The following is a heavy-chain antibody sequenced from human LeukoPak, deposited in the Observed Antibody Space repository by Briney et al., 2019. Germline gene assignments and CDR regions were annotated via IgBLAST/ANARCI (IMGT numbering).Heavy chain of an antibody. D-gene: IGHD3-22*01. V-gene: IGHV1-58*01. CDR2: IVVRSGNT. CDR1: GFTFTNSA. CDR3: AADQYYYDSSGYSYYFDY. Sequence: GTSVKVSCMASGFTFTNSAVQWVRQARGQRLEWIGWIVVRSGNTNYVQKFQERVTITRDMSTSTAYMERSSLRSEETAVYYCAADQYYYDSSGYSYYFDYWGQGTLVTVSS. J-gene: IGHJ4*02.